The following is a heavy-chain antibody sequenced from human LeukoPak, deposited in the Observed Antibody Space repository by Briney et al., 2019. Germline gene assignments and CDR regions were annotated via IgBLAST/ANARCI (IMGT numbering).Heavy chain of an antibody. D-gene: IGHD3-22*01. CDR2: IHPGDSDT. CDR3: ARAYDSSGYYFYY. J-gene: IGHJ4*02. V-gene: IGHV5-51*01. Sequence: GGSLKISCKGSGYSFTSYWIGWVRQMPGKGLEWMGIIHPGDSDTRYSPSFQGQVTISADKSISTAYLQWSSLKASDTAMYYCARAYDSSGYYFYYWGQGTLVTVSS. CDR1: GYSFTSYW.